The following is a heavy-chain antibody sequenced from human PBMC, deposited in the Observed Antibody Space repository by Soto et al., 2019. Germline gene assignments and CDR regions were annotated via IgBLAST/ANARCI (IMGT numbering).Heavy chain of an antibody. CDR3: AREMAGLGGEYDY. V-gene: IGHV1-18*01. D-gene: IGHD3-16*01. Sequence: QVQLVQSGAEVKNPGASVKVSCKTSGDTFTKYGVGWVRQAPGQGLEWMGWISGSSGNANYAEKVQGRITLTTDTSTSTAYIELRSLRSDDTAVYYCAREMAGLGGEYDYWGQGTLVTVSS. CDR2: ISGSSGNA. CDR1: GDTFTKYG. J-gene: IGHJ4*02.